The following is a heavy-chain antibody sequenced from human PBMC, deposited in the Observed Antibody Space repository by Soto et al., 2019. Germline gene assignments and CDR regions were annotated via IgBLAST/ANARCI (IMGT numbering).Heavy chain of an antibody. CDR3: PKGAAAGSRWFDP. Sequence: EVQLLESGGGLVQPGGSLRLSCAASGFTFSNSDMTWVRQAPGTGLEWVSGISGGGGNTYYADSVKGRFTISRDNSKNTLYLHMNSLRDADTAVYSGPKGAAAGSRWFDPWGQGTLGTVSS. CDR1: GFTFSNSD. V-gene: IGHV3-23*01. J-gene: IGHJ5*02. CDR2: ISGGGGNT. D-gene: IGHD6-13*01.